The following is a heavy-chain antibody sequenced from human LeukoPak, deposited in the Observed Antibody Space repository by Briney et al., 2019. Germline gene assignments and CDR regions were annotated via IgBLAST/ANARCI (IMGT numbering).Heavy chain of an antibody. Sequence: ATVTVSCKASGYTATSYGISWVRQAPGQGLEWMGWISVDNGNTNYAQKVQGRITMTTDTTTSTAYLELRSLRSDDTAVYYCVRDRTILRGLREAYGMDVWGQGTTVTVSS. V-gene: IGHV1-18*01. CDR3: VRDRTILRGLREAYGMDV. CDR2: ISVDNGNT. J-gene: IGHJ6*02. D-gene: IGHD3-10*01. CDR1: GYTATSYG.